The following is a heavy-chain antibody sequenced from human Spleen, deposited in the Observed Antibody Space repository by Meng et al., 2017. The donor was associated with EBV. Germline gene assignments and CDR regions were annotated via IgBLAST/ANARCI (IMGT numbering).Heavy chain of an antibody. CDR1: GGSFSSLA. CDR2: IIPIVHAP. J-gene: IGHJ4*02. Sequence: VQRGKSGGEGSGPGSSGTASCKVSGGSFSSLAFNRVRQVPGQGLEWMGRIIPIVHAPDYAQKFQDRVTITADTSTSTAYMEVSSLRSEDTAVYYCARESSKRSGFFYYFDYWGQGTLVTVSS. V-gene: IGHV1-69*06. CDR3: ARESSKRSGFFYYFDY. D-gene: IGHD3-3*01.